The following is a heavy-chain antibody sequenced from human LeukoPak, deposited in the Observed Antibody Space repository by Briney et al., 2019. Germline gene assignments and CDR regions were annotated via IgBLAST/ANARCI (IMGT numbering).Heavy chain of an antibody. V-gene: IGHV3-53*01. J-gene: IGHJ4*02. CDR2: IYSGGST. CDR1: GFTVSSNY. D-gene: IGHD3-22*01. Sequence: GGSLRLSCAASGFTVSSNYMSWVRQAPGKGLEWVSVIYSGGSTYYADSVKGRFTISRDNSKNTLYLQMNSLRAEDTAVYYCAREVGEYYYDSTTPGYFDYWGQGTLVTVSS. CDR3: AREVGEYYYDSTTPGYFDY.